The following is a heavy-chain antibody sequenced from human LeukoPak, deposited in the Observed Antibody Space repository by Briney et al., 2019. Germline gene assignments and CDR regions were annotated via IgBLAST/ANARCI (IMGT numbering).Heavy chain of an antibody. CDR3: ARHPGPRYFDY. CDR1: GYSISSGYY. D-gene: IGHD1-14*01. CDR2: IYHSGST. J-gene: IGHJ4*02. V-gene: IGHV4-38-2*01. Sequence: PSETLSLTCAVSGYSISSGYYWGWIRQPPGKGLEWIGSIYHSGSTYYNPSLTSRVTISVDTSKNQFSLKLSSVTAADTAVYYCARHPGPRYFDYWGQGTLVTVSS.